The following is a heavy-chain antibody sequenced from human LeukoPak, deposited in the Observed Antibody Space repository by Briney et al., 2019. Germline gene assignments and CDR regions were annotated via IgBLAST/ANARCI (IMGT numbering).Heavy chain of an antibody. Sequence: ASVKVSCKASGYTFTGYYKHWVRQAPGQGLEWMGWINPNSGGTNYAQKFQGRVTMTRDTSISTAYMELSRLRSDDTAVYYCARDIVVVPAASGGDAFDIWGQGTMVTVSS. CDR2: INPNSGGT. D-gene: IGHD2-2*01. V-gene: IGHV1-2*02. J-gene: IGHJ3*02. CDR3: ARDIVVVPAASGGDAFDI. CDR1: GYTFTGYY.